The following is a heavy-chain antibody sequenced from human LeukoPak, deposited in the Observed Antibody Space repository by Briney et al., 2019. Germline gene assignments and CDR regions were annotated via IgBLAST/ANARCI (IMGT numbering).Heavy chain of an antibody. D-gene: IGHD4/OR15-4a*01. CDR3: ARDWDGAFDFNTFDI. V-gene: IGHV4-39*07. CDR2: LHYSGST. Sequence: SETLSLTCTVSGASVSASGYFWGWIRQPPGKGLEWIGTLHYSGSTYYNTSLRSRVTISVDTSKNQFSLKLNSVTSADTAIYYCARDWDGAFDFNTFDIWGLGTMVTVSS. CDR1: GASVSASGYF. J-gene: IGHJ3*02.